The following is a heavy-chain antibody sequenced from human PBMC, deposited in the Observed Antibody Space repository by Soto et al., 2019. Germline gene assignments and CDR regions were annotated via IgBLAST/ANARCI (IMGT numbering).Heavy chain of an antibody. CDR2: MHYSGST. CDR3: ARLTYDFVAGLNWFDP. J-gene: IGHJ5*02. Sequence: SETLSLTCAVSGYSISSGYYWGWIRQPPGKGLEWIGSMHYSGSTYYNSALKSRVTISVDTSKNQFSLQLSSVTAADTAVYYCARLTYDFVAGLNWFDPWGQGTLVTVSS. V-gene: IGHV4-38-2*01. D-gene: IGHD3-3*01. CDR1: GYSISSGYY.